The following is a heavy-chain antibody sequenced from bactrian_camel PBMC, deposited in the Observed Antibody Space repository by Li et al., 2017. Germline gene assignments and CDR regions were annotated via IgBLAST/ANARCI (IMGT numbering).Heavy chain of an antibody. CDR1: GFTFRSYA. J-gene: IGHJ4*01. V-gene: IGHV3S42*01. Sequence: EVQLVESGGGLVQPGGSLRLSCATSGFTFRSYAMSWVRQAPGKGLEWVSGINSGGVSTWYNDSVKGRFTISRDDAKNTLYLQLNSLKTEDTAMYYCAKDYVDGLGIDYWGQGTQVTVS. CDR2: INSGGVST. D-gene: IGHD5*01. CDR3: AKDYVDGLGIDY.